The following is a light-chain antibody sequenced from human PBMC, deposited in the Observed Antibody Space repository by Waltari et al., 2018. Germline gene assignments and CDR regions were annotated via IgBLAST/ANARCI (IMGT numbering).Light chain of an antibody. CDR2: DVS. CDR1: SRYLGGFNP. J-gene: IGLJ2*01. Sequence: QSALTQPASVSGSPGQSITLSCPGTSRYLGGFNPVSRYQQHPGKAPNLMIYDVSKWPSGVSNRFSGSKSDNTASLTISGLQAEDEADYYCSSYTSSNTYVVFGGGTRLTVL. V-gene: IGLV2-14*01. CDR3: SSYTSSNTYVV.